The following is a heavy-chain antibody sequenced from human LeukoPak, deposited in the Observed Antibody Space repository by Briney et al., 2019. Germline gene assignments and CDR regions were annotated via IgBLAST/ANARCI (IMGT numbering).Heavy chain of an antibody. CDR3: AKGQGNYYYYGMDV. Sequence: PGGSLRLSCAASGFTFSSYAMSWVRQAPGKGLEWVSAISGSGGSTYYADSVKGRFTISRDNSKNTLYLQMNSLRAEDTAVYYCAKGQGNYYYYGMDVWGQGTTVTVSS. J-gene: IGHJ6*02. CDR2: ISGSGGST. CDR1: GFTFSSYA. V-gene: IGHV3-23*01.